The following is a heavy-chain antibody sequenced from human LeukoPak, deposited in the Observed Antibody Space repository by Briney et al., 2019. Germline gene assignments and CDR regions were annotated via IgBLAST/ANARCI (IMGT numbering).Heavy chain of an antibody. J-gene: IGHJ4*02. D-gene: IGHD5-24*01. CDR1: GFTFSSYA. V-gene: IGHV3-23*01. Sequence: GGSLRLSCAASGFTFSSYAMSWVRQTPGKGLEWVSTIPDGSSNTYYADSVKGRFTISRDNSKNTLYLQMNSLGAEDTAVYYCAKWLRVATTYFDYWGQGTLVTVSS. CDR3: AKWLRVATTYFDY. CDR2: IPDGSSNT.